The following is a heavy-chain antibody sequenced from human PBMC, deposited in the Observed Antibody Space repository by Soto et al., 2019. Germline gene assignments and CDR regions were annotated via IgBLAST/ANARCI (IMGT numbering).Heavy chain of an antibody. CDR2: IYYSGST. D-gene: IGHD1-1*01. CDR3: ARVDNWSDLPYYYYGMDV. CDR1: GGSISSGDYY. V-gene: IGHV4-30-4*01. Sequence: QVQLQESGPGLVKPSQTLSLTCTVSGGSISSGDYYWSWIRQPPGKGLEWIGYIYYSGSTYYNPSLKSRVTISVDTSKNQFSLKPSSVTAADTAVYYCARVDNWSDLPYYYYGMDVWGQGTTVTVSS. J-gene: IGHJ6*02.